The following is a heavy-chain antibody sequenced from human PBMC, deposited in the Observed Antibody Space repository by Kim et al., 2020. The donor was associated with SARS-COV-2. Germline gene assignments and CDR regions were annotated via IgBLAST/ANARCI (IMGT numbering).Heavy chain of an antibody. CDR3: ARVAPMVRGVIGWFDP. D-gene: IGHD3-10*01. CDR1: GGSISSYY. Sequence: SETLSLTRTVSGGSISSYYWSWIRQPPGKGLEWIGYIYYSGSTNYNPSLKSRVTISVDTSKNQFSLKLSSVTAADTAVYYCARVAPMVRGVIGWFDPWGQGTLVTVSS. V-gene: IGHV4-59*13. CDR2: IYYSGST. J-gene: IGHJ5*02.